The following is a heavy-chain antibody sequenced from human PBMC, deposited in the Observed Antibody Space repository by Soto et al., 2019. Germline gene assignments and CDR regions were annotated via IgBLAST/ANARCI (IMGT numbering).Heavy chain of an antibody. D-gene: IGHD3-22*01. V-gene: IGHV4-39*01. Sequence: SETLSLTCTFSVGSISSSSYYCGWIRQPPGKGLEWIGSVYYSGSTYYNPSLKSRVTISVDTSKNQFSLKLSSVTAADTAVYYCARKYYYASRRFEPWGQGTLVTVSS. J-gene: IGHJ5*02. CDR2: VYYSGST. CDR3: ARKYYYASRRFEP. CDR1: VGSISSSSYY.